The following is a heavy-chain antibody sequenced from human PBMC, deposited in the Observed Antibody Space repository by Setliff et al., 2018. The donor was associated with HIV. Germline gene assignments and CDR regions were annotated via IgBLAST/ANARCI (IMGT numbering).Heavy chain of an antibody. CDR1: GYTFTSYA. CDR2: INAGNGNT. J-gene: IGHJ6*03. V-gene: IGHV1-3*01. D-gene: IGHD3-16*02. Sequence: ASVKVSCKASGYTFTSYAMHWVRQAPGQRLEWMGWINAGNGNTKYSQKFQGRVTITRDTSASTAYMELSSLRSEDTAVYYCARATIHYVWGSYRHRYMDVWGKGTTVTVSS. CDR3: ARATIHYVWGSYRHRYMDV.